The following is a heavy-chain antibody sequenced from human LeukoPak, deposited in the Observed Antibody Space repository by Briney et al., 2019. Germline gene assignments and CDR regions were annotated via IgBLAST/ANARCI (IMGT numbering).Heavy chain of an antibody. J-gene: IGHJ3*02. CDR3: AKDMTTRGAFDI. CDR1: GFAFSSYV. V-gene: IGHV3-23*01. D-gene: IGHD1-1*01. Sequence: GGSLRLSCAASGFAFSSYVINWVRQAPGKGLEWVSAIGGTGRTYYADPVKGRFTISRDNSKNTVFLQMNSLRAEDTAIFYCAKDMTTRGAFDIWGQGTMATVSS. CDR2: IGGTGRT.